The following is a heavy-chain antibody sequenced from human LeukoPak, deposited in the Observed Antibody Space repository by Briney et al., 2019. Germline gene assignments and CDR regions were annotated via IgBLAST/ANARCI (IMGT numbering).Heavy chain of an antibody. D-gene: IGHD3-9*01. V-gene: IGHV1-2*02. J-gene: IGHJ6*03. CDR1: GYTFTGYY. CDR3: ARSGYDILTGYFETPYYYYYMDV. CDR2: INPNSGGT. Sequence: ASVKVSCKASGYTFTGYYMHWVRQAPGQGLEWMGWINPNSGGTNYAQKSQGRVTMTRDTSISTAYMELSRLRSDDTAVYYCARSGYDILTGYFETPYYYYYMDVWGKGTTVTISS.